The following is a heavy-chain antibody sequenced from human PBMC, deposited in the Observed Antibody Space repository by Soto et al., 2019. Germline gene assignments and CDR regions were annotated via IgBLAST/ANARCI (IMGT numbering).Heavy chain of an antibody. J-gene: IGHJ5*02. CDR2: IYATGDT. D-gene: IGHD3-10*01. CDR1: GTSLSRYY. Sequence: QVVLQESGPGVVKPSDTLSLTCNVSGTSLSRYYWSWIRQPPGKGLEWIGRIYATGDTDYNPSLKGPISVSVVRHKNEVSLKIRSISSPDKATYSLEREGANNLRARFGALGRGILVTVSS. CDR3: EREGANNLRARFGA. V-gene: IGHV4-4*07.